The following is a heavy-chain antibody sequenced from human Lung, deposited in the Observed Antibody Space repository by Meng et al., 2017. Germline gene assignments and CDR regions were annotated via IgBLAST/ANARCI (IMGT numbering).Heavy chain of an antibody. V-gene: IGHV1-2*02. CDR2: INPSSGGT. D-gene: IGHD3-22*01. CDR1: GYTFTAYY. J-gene: IGHJ5*02. Sequence: ASVKVSCKASGYTFTAYYLHWVRQAPGQGLEWMGWINPSSGGTFYAQKFQGRVTLTADSSINTAYMELNSLGSDDTAVYLCARAMYDSRGYYYWKPWFDPWGQGALVTGSS. CDR3: ARAMYDSRGYYYWKPWFDP.